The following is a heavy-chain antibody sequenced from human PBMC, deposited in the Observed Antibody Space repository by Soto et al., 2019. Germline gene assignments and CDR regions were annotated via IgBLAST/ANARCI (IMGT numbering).Heavy chain of an antibody. Sequence: SQTLSLTCAISGDSVSSNSAAWNWIRQSPSRGLEWLGRTYYRSKWYNDDAVSVKSRITINPDTTKSQLSLQLNSVTPEDTAVYYCASGLSTSGPLDAFDIWGQGTMVTV. CDR3: ASGLSTSGPLDAFDI. J-gene: IGHJ3*02. CDR2: TYYRSKWYN. V-gene: IGHV6-1*01. CDR1: GDSVSSNSAA. D-gene: IGHD3-10*01.